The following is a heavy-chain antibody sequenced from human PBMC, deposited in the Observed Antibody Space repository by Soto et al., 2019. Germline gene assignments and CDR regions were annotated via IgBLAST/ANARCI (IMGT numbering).Heavy chain of an antibody. J-gene: IGHJ1*01. CDR3: VHHGGVPSYHDV. V-gene: IGHV4-4*02. Sequence: SETLSLTCAVSGGSLSSSNWWSWVRQPPGQTLEWLGELFYSGSTKYNPSLSSRVTISADQSNNVFSLRLTSVTAADTAMYYCVHHGGVPSYHDVWGQGGLVTVSS. CDR2: LFYSGST. D-gene: IGHD2-2*01. CDR1: GGSLSSSNW.